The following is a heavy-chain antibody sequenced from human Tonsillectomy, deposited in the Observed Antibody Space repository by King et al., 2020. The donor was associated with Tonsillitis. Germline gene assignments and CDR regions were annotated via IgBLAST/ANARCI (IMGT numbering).Heavy chain of an antibody. Sequence: QLVQSGGGLVQPGGSLRLSCAASGFTFSSCDMHWVRQATGKVLEWVSAIGIAGDTYYPGSVKGRFTITRENAKNSLYLQMSSLRVGDTAVYYCARRTNGAFDIWGQGTMVTVSS. CDR3: ARRTNGAFDI. V-gene: IGHV3-13*01. J-gene: IGHJ3*02. CDR1: GFTFSSCD. CDR2: IGIAGDT. D-gene: IGHD1-7*01.